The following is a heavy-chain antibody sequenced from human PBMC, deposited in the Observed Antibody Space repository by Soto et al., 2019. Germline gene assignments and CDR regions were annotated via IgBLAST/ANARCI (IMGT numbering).Heavy chain of an antibody. CDR2: ISAYNGNT. Sequence: QVQLVQSGGEVKKPGASVKVSCKTSGYSFTTYGISWVRQAPGQGLEWMGWISAYNGNTNYARKLQGRVTMTTDTSTSTAYRELRTLRSDDTAVYYCAREGPAPYYYYGMDVWGQGSTVTVSS. V-gene: IGHV1-18*01. CDR1: GYSFTTYG. CDR3: AREGPAPYYYYGMDV. J-gene: IGHJ6*02.